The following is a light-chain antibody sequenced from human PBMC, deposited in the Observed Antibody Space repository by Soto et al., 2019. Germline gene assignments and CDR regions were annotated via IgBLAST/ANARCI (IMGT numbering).Light chain of an antibody. V-gene: IGKV3-20*01. Sequence: EIVMTQSPATLSVSPGERATLSCRASQSVSSNLAWYQQKPGQAPRLLISGASNRATGIPDRFSGSGSGTDFTLTISRLESEDFAVYYCQQYGSSPPITFGPGTKVDIK. CDR2: GAS. CDR3: QQYGSSPPIT. CDR1: QSVSSN. J-gene: IGKJ3*01.